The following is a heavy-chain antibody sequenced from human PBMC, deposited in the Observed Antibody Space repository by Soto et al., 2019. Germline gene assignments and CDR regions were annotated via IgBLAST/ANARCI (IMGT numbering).Heavy chain of an antibody. Sequence: QVQLVQSGAEVKRPGASVKVSCKASGYTFTSYGISWVRQAPGQGLEWMGWISAYNGNTNYAQKLQGRVTMTTDTSTSTAYMELRSLRSDDTAVYYCARDRSAGITMVRGVTDYWGQGTLVTVSS. J-gene: IGHJ4*02. CDR1: GYTFTSYG. D-gene: IGHD3-10*01. V-gene: IGHV1-18*01. CDR3: ARDRSAGITMVRGVTDY. CDR2: ISAYNGNT.